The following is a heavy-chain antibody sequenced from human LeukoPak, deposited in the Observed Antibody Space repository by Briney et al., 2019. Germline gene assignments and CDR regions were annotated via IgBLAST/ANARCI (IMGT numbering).Heavy chain of an antibody. D-gene: IGHD2-2*01. CDR3: AREPPYCSSNSCYLDY. CDR2: IGSSSSYM. J-gene: IGHJ4*02. V-gene: IGHV3-21*01. CDR1: GFTFRSYT. Sequence: GGSLRLSCAASGFTFRSYTMNWVRQAPGKGLEWVSCIGSSSSYMYYAASVKGRFTISRDNAKNSLYLQMNSLRAEDTAVYYCAREPPYCSSNSCYLDYWGQGTLVTVSS.